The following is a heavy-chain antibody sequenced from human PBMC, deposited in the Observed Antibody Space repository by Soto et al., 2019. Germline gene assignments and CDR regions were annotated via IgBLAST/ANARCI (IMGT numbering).Heavy chain of an antibody. D-gene: IGHD5-12*01. CDR1: GYTFTGYY. Sequence: QVQLVQSGAEVKKPGASVKVSCKASGYTFTGYYMHWVRQAPGQGLEWMGWINPNSGGTNYAQKFQGRVTMTRDRSISTAYMELSRLRSDDTAVYYCARDIGEWLRPGYFDYWGQGTLVTVSS. V-gene: IGHV1-2*02. CDR3: ARDIGEWLRPGYFDY. J-gene: IGHJ4*02. CDR2: INPNSGGT.